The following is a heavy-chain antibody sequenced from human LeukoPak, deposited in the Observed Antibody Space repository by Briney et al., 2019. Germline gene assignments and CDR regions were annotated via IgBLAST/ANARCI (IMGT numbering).Heavy chain of an antibody. D-gene: IGHD4-23*01. J-gene: IGHJ6*02. CDR3: ARDGAPGPYGGGMDV. CDR2: IYSGGST. V-gene: IGHV3-53*01. CDR1: GFTVSSNY. Sequence: GGSLRLSCAASGFTVSSNYMSWVRQAPGKGLEWVSVIYSGGSTYYADCVKGRFTISRHNSKNTLYLQMNSLRAEDTAVYYCARDGAPGPYGGGMDVWGQGTTVTVSS.